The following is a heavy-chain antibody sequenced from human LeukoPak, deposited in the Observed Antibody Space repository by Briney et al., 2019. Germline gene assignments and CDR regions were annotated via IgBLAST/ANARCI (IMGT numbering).Heavy chain of an antibody. J-gene: IGHJ4*02. CDR2: ISSSGNTI. D-gene: IGHD1-26*01. Sequence: PGGSLRLSCAASGFTFSDYYMSWIRQAPGKGLESVSCISSSGNTIYYADSVKGRFTISRDDAKNSLYLQMNSLRAEDTAVYYCARDTSYSGSYWGQGTLVTVSS. CDR3: ARDTSYSGSY. V-gene: IGHV3-11*04. CDR1: GFTFSDYY.